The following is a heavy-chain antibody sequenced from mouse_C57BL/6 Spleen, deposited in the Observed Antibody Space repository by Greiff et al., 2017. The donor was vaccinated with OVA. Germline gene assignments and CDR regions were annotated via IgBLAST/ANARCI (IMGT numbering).Heavy chain of an antibody. CDR3: ARREYGYDVGYFDV. J-gene: IGHJ1*03. CDR1: GFTFSSYG. V-gene: IGHV5-6*01. CDR2: ISSGGSYT. Sequence: EVQGVESGGDLVKPGGSLKLSCAASGFTFSSYGMSWVRQTPDKRLEWVATISSGGSYTSYPDSVKGRFTISRDNAKNTLYLQMSSLKSEDTAMYYCARREYGYDVGYFDVWGTGTTVTVSS. D-gene: IGHD2-2*01.